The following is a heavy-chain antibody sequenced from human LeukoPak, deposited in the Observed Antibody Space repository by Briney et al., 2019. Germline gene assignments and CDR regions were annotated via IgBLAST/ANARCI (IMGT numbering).Heavy chain of an antibody. CDR3: ARDPKSYGGNLGDDY. CDR1: GGSFSGYY. CDR2: INHSGST. D-gene: IGHD4-23*01. Sequence: PSETLSLTCAVYGGSFSGYYWSWIRQPPGKGLEWIGEINHSGSTNYNPSLKSRVTISVDTSKNQFSLKLSSVTAADTAVYYCARDPKSYGGNLGDDYWGQGTLVTVSS. J-gene: IGHJ4*02. V-gene: IGHV4-34*01.